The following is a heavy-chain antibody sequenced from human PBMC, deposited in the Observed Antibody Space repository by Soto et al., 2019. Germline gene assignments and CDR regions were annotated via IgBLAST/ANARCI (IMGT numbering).Heavy chain of an antibody. V-gene: IGHV3-23*01. CDR2: INGGGDSA. CDR1: GFTFSSYA. Sequence: GGSLRLSCAASGFTFSSYAMTWVRQAPGKGLEWVALINGGGDSAYYADSVKGRFTISRDNFKNTLFLQMNSLRGEYTAVYYCARGATIDYWGQGTLVTVSS. J-gene: IGHJ4*02. CDR3: ARGATIDY.